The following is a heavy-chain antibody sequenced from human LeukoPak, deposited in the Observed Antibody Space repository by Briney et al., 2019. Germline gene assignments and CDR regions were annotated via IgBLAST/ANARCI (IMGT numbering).Heavy chain of an antibody. Sequence: SVKVSCKASGGTFSSYAISWVRQAPGQGLEWMGGIIPIFGTANYAQKFQGRVTITTDESTSTAYMELSSLRSEDTAVYYCTRESLGATDAFDIWGQGTMVTVSS. J-gene: IGHJ3*02. CDR2: IIPIFGTA. D-gene: IGHD1-26*01. V-gene: IGHV1-69*05. CDR1: GGTFSSYA. CDR3: TRESLGATDAFDI.